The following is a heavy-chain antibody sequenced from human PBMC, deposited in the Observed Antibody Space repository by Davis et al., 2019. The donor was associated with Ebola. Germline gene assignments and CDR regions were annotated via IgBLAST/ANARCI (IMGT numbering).Heavy chain of an antibody. D-gene: IGHD3-22*01. Sequence: PGGSLRLSCAASGFTFSSYSMNWVRQAPGKGLEWVSYISSSSSTIYYADSVKGRFTISRDNAKNSLYLQMNSLRAEDTAVYYCARDPSVPSRWLSHYYMDVWGKGTTVTVSS. CDR1: GFTFSSYS. CDR2: ISSSSSTI. J-gene: IGHJ6*03. V-gene: IGHV3-48*01. CDR3: ARDPSVPSRWLSHYYMDV.